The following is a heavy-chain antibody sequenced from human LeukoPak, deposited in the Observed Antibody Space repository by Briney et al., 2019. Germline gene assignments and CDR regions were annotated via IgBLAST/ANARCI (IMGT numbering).Heavy chain of an antibody. V-gene: IGHV1-8*01. D-gene: IGHD6-19*01. Sequence: ASVKVSCKASGFTFTSYDINWVRQAAGQGLEWMGWMNPNNGNTGYAQKFQGRVTMTRDTTISTAYMELSSLRSEDTAVYYCARDEVAGSPNFDYWGQGTLVTVSS. CDR3: ARDEVAGSPNFDY. J-gene: IGHJ4*02. CDR1: GFTFTSYD. CDR2: MNPNNGNT.